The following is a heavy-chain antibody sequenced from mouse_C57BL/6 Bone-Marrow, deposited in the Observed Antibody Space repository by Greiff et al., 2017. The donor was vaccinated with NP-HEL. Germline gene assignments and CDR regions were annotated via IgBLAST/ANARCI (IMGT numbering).Heavy chain of an antibody. CDR3: AREGGLRRRTYAMDY. D-gene: IGHD2-4*01. CDR1: GFTFSDYY. Sequence: EVKLVESEGGLVQPGSSMKLSCTASGFTFSDYYMAWVRQVPEKGLEWVANINYDGSSTYYLDSLKSRFIISRDDAKNILYLQMSSLKSEDTATDDCAREGGLRRRTYAMDYGGQGTSVTVSS. J-gene: IGHJ4*01. V-gene: IGHV5-16*01. CDR2: INYDGSST.